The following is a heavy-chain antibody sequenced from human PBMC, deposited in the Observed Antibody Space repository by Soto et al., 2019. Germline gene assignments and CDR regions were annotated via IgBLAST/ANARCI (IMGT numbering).Heavy chain of an antibody. CDR2: IYYSGST. D-gene: IGHD6-13*01. CDR3: ARVDSSSWYGGFDY. Sequence: PSDTLSLTCTVSGGSISSYYWGWIRQPQGKGLEWSGYIYYSGSTNYNPSLKSRVTISVDTSKNQFSLELRSLRSDDTAVYYCARVDSSSWYGGFDYWGQGTLVTVSS. V-gene: IGHV4-59*01. J-gene: IGHJ4*02. CDR1: GGSISSYY.